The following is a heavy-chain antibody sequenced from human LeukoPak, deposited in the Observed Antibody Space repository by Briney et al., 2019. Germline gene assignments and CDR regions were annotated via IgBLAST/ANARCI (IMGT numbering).Heavy chain of an antibody. CDR3: ARARSSDGYSDTFKI. D-gene: IGHD5-18*01. Sequence: GGSLRLSCAPSGFTFDEYILLWLRPAAARDLAGVSRISWDGGSTYYADSVKGRFTISGDNSKNTLYLQINSLRAEDTAVYYSARARSSDGYSDTFKIWGQGTRATASS. V-gene: IGHV3-43*01. J-gene: IGHJ3*02. CDR2: ISWDGGST. CDR1: GFTFDEYI.